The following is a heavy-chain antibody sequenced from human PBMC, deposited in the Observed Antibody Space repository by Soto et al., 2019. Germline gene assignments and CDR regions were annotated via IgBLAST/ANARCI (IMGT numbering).Heavy chain of an antibody. CDR2: INNNGGTT. CDR1: RCAFRDYT. V-gene: IGHV3-23*01. Sequence: VRLSSVESRCAFRDYTFSWVRQDSGKGLEWVSAINNNGGTTYYADSVKGRFTISRDTSKNTLYLQMNSLRAEDTAVYYCAKGAMPHLTVNDYWGQGTLVTVSS. J-gene: IGHJ4*02. D-gene: IGHD2-2*01. CDR3: AKGAMPHLTVNDY.